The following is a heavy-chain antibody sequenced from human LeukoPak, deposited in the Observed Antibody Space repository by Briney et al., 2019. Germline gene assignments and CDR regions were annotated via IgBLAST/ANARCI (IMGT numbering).Heavy chain of an antibody. Sequence: SETLSLTCAVSGHSISTGYYWGWIRQPPGKGLEWIGSMSHNRGTYYNPSLKSRVTVSMDTSKNQISLRLTSVTAADTAVYYCASYYASGVSAYNYYGMDVWGKGTTVTVSS. V-gene: IGHV4-38-2*01. CDR2: MSHNRGT. CDR3: ASYYASGVSAYNYYGMDV. CDR1: GHSISTGYY. D-gene: IGHD3-10*01. J-gene: IGHJ6*04.